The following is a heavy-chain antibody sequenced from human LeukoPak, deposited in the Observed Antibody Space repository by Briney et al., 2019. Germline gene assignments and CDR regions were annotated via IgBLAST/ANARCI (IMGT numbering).Heavy chain of an antibody. J-gene: IGHJ4*02. D-gene: IGHD3-10*01. Sequence: SETLSLTCAVYGGSFSVYYWSWIRQPPGKGLEWIGEINHSGSTNYNPSLNSRLTMSVDTSKNSCSLKLSSVTAADTAVYYCARVLDYYGSGSRDFDYWGQGTLVSVSS. V-gene: IGHV4-34*01. CDR3: ARVLDYYGSGSRDFDY. CDR2: INHSGST. CDR1: GGSFSVYY.